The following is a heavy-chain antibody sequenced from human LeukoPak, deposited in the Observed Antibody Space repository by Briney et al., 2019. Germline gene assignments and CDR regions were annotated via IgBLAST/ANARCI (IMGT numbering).Heavy chain of an antibody. CDR1: RFTFSDYY. CDR3: ARDFRDTSLITYPYFMDV. V-gene: IGHV3-11*01. J-gene: IGHJ6*03. Sequence: GGSLRLSCATSRFTFSDYYMSWIRQAPGKGLEWVSYISSSGSTIYYADSVKGRFTISRDNAKNSLYLQMNSLRAEDTAVYYCARDFRDTSLITYPYFMDVWGKGTTVTISS. D-gene: IGHD3-16*01. CDR2: ISSSGSTI.